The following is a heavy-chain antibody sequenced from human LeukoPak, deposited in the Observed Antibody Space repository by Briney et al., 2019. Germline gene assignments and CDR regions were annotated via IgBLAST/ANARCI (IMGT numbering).Heavy chain of an antibody. CDR2: IYYSGST. J-gene: IGHJ4*02. D-gene: IGHD3-10*01. V-gene: IGHV4-30-4*08. CDR1: GGSISSGDYY. CDR3: AMRYGSGSVPWY. Sequence: PSETLSLTCTVSGGSISSGDYYWSWIRQPPGKGLEWIGYIYYSGSTYYNPSLKSRVTISVDKSKNQFSLKLSSVTAADTAVYYCAMRYGSGSVPWYWGQGTLVTVSS.